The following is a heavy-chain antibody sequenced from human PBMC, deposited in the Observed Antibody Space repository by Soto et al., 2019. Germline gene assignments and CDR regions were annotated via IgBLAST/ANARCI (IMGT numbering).Heavy chain of an antibody. V-gene: IGHV1-3*01. CDR2: INAGNGNT. Sequence: ASVKVSCKASGYTFTSYAMHWVRQAPGQRLEWMGWINAGNGNTKYSQKFQGRVTITRDTSASTAYMELSSLRSEDTAVYYCASHYDSSGYREPFDYWGQGTLVTVSS. CDR1: GYTFTSYA. J-gene: IGHJ4*02. D-gene: IGHD3-22*01. CDR3: ASHYDSSGYREPFDY.